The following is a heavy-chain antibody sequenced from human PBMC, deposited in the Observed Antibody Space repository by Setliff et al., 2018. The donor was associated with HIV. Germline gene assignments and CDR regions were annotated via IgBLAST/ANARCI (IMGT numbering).Heavy chain of an antibody. Sequence: SETLSLTCAVSGASFVGDNHWRWIRQTPERGLEWIAYFMYTDIHYVNYLNYRNPSLASRLSISVDKSKNQFSLTSSSVTAADTAVYYCARARSDWYNVRPYYFDLWGQGTPVTVSS. CDR3: ARARSDWYNVRPYYFDL. CDR2: FMYTDIHYVNYLN. V-gene: IGHV4-30-4*01. D-gene: IGHD6-19*01. CDR1: GASFVGDNH. J-gene: IGHJ4*02.